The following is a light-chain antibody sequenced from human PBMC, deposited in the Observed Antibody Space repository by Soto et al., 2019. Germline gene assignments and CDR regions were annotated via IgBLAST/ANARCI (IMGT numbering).Light chain of an antibody. CDR2: ASS. Sequence: QSVLTQPASVSGSPGQSITISCTGTSSDVGSYNYVSWYQQHPGKAPRLMIYASSNRPSGVSHRFSGSRSGNTVSLTISGLQAEDEADYFCSSYTSGSTLYVFGSGTKVTVL. CDR1: SSDVGSYNY. J-gene: IGLJ1*01. V-gene: IGLV2-14*01. CDR3: SSYTSGSTLYV.